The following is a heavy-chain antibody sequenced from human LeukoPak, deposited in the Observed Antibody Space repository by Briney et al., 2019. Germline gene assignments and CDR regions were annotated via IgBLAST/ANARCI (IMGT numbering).Heavy chain of an antibody. CDR3: ARGRGREVLITTSRRSFWFDS. CDR1: GGSISSYY. D-gene: IGHD3-22*01. Sequence: SETLSLTCTVSGGSISSYYWSWIRQPPGKGLEWLGYIYYSGSTNYNPSLKSRVTISVDTSKNQFSLKLSSVTAADTAVYYCARGRGREVLITTSRRSFWFDSWGQGTLVTVSS. CDR2: IYYSGST. J-gene: IGHJ5*01. V-gene: IGHV4-59*01.